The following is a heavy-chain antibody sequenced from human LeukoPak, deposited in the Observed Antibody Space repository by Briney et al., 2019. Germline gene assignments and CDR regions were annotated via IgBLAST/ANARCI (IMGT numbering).Heavy chain of an antibody. CDR2: IIPIFGTA. J-gene: IGHJ4*02. V-gene: IGHV1-69*05. D-gene: IGHD3-22*01. CDR3: ASRYYYDSSGYYGY. Sequence: SVKVSCKASGGTFSRNVITWVRQAPGQGLEWMGGIIPIFGTANYAQKFQGRVTITTDESTSTAYMELSSLRSEDTAVYYCASRYYYDSSGYYGYWGQGTLVTVSS. CDR1: GGTFSRNV.